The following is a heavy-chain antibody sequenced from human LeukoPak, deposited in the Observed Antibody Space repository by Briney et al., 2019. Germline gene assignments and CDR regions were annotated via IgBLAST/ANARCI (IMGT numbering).Heavy chain of an antibody. CDR2: IHPGDSDT. V-gene: IGHV5-51*01. Sequence: GESLKISCKGSGYSFTSYWIGWVRQMPGKGLEWMGIIHPGDSDTRYSPSFQGQVTISADKSISTAYLQWSSLKASDTAMYYCARLAVVVAATGGFDYWGQGTLVTVSS. CDR3: ARLAVVVAATGGFDY. J-gene: IGHJ4*02. CDR1: GYSFTSYW. D-gene: IGHD2-15*01.